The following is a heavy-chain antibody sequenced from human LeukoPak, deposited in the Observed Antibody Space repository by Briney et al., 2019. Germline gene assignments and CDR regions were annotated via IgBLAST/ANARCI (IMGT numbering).Heavy chain of an antibody. V-gene: IGHV4-59*01. CDR2: IYYSGSA. J-gene: IGHJ6*02. CDR3: ARDRKVRGEDYYYGMDV. Sequence: SETLSLTCTVSGGSISSYYWSWIRQPPGKGLEWIGYIYYSGSAYYNPTLKSRVTISVDTPKNQFFLKLSSVTAADTAVYYCARDRKVRGEDYYYGMDVWGQGTTVTVSS. CDR1: GGSISSYY. D-gene: IGHD3-10*01.